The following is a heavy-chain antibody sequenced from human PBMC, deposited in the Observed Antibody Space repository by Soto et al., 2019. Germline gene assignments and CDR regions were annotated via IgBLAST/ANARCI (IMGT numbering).Heavy chain of an antibody. Sequence: VAVQVSCKASGYTLTIYAITWVRQAPGQGREWMGWIHTDKGNTKYAQKLEARVTLTRDTATSTAYMELNSLRSDDTAVYYCASASPYSDVYNYGSKYFFDYWGQGTLVTASS. CDR1: GYTLTIYA. CDR3: ASASPYSDVYNYGSKYFFDY. J-gene: IGHJ4*02. CDR2: IHTDKGNT. V-gene: IGHV1-18*01. D-gene: IGHD5-18*01.